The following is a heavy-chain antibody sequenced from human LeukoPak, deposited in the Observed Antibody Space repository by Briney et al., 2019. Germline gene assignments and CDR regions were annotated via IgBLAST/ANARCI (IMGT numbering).Heavy chain of an antibody. Sequence: SETLSLTCTVSGGSISSSSYYWGWIRQPPGKGLEWIGSIYYSGSTYYNPSLKSRVTISVDTSKNQFSLKLSSVTAADTAVYYCARMDGSGPYYFDYWGQGTLVTVSS. CDR2: IYYSGST. D-gene: IGHD3-10*01. J-gene: IGHJ4*02. CDR3: ARMDGSGPYYFDY. CDR1: GGSISSSSYY. V-gene: IGHV4-39*01.